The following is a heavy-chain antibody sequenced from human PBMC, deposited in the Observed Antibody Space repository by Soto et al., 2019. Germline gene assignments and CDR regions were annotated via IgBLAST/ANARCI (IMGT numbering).Heavy chain of an antibody. D-gene: IGHD3-22*01. CDR1: GGSISSGGYY. CDR3: AREWLYDSSGYYDY. V-gene: IGHV4-31*03. Sequence: QVQLQESGPGLMKPSQTLSLTCTVSGGSISSGGYYWSWIRQHPGKGLEWIGYIYYSGSTYYNPSLKSRVTISVDTSKNQFSLKLSSVTAADTAVYYCAREWLYDSSGYYDYWGQGTLVTVSS. CDR2: IYYSGST. J-gene: IGHJ4*02.